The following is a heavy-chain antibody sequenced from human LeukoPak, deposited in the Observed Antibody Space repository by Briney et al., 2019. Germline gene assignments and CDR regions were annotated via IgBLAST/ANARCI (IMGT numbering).Heavy chain of an antibody. J-gene: IGHJ3*02. D-gene: IGHD3-10*01. V-gene: IGHV3-13*01. CDR2: IGTAGDT. CDR3: ARSSGSYRSHAFDI. CDR1: GFTFDDYA. Sequence: GGSLRLSCAASGFTFDDYAMHWVRQATVKGLEWVSAIGTAGDTYYPGSVKGRFTISRENAKNSLYLQMNSLRAGDTAVYYCARSSGSYRSHAFDIWGQGTMVTVSS.